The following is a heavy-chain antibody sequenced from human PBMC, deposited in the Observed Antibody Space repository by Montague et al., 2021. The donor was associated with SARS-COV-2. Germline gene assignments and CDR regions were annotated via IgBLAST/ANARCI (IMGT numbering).Heavy chain of an antibody. CDR3: ARLLRSCSNGVCRTYYYYTMDV. J-gene: IGHJ6*02. V-gene: IGHV4-59*01. CDR1: GGSISGYY. D-gene: IGHD2-8*01. CDR2: IYYSGST. Sequence: SETLSLTCTVSGGSISGYYWSWIRQSPGKGLEWIGYIYYSGSTXXXPXXXXRVTVSVDRSKNQVPLKLSSVTPADTAVYYCARLLRSCSNGVCRTYYYYTMDVWGQGTTVTVSS.